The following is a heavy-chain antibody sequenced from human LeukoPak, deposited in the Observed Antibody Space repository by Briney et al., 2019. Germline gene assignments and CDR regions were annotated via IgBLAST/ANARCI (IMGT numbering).Heavy chain of an antibody. CDR2: FDPEDGET. V-gene: IGHV1-24*01. CDR3: ATARGVNGDLIPNNWFDP. Sequence: ASVKVSCKVSGYTLTELSMHWVRQAPGKGLEWMGGFDPEDGETIYAQKFQGRVTMTEDTSTDTAYMELSSLRSEDTAVYYCATARGVNGDLIPNNWFDPWGQGTLVTVSS. D-gene: IGHD4-17*01. J-gene: IGHJ5*02. CDR1: GYTLTELS.